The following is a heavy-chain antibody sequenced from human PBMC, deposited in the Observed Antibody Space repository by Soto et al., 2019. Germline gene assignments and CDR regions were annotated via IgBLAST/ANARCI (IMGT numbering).Heavy chain of an antibody. CDR3: AGSPDWSDALSQLVITTFGFY. D-gene: IGHD3-22*01. CDR1: GGTFSSYA. J-gene: IGHJ4*02. CDR2: IIPVFGAT. V-gene: IGHV1-69*01. Sequence: QVQLVQSGAEVKKPGSSVKVSCKASGGTFSSYAFSWVRQAPGQGLEWMGGIIPVFGATNYAQRFQGRVTITADASTSTSYRDLSSLKSEDTALYYCAGSPDWSDALSQLVITTFGFYWGPGPVVTVSP.